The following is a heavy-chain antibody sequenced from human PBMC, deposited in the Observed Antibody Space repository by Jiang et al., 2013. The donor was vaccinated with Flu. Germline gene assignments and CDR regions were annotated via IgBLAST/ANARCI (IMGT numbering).Heavy chain of an antibody. CDR2: IYSGGST. V-gene: IGHV3-66*02. CDR3: ARRDGSGWYGYYFDY. CDR1: GFTVSSNY. Sequence: VQLLESGGGLVQPGGSLRLSCAASGFTVSSNYMSWVRQAPGKGLEWVSIIYSGGSTYYADSVKGRFTISRDNSKNTLYLQMNSLRAEDTAVYYCARRDGSGWYGYYFDYWGQGTLVTVSS. D-gene: IGHD6-19*01. J-gene: IGHJ4*02.